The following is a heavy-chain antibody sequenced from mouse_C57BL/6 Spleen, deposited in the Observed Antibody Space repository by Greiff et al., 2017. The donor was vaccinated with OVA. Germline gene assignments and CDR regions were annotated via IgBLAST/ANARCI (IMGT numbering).Heavy chain of an antibody. V-gene: IGHV1-62-2*01. J-gene: IGHJ3*01. D-gene: IGHD1-1*01. CDR1: GYTFTEYT. CDR2: FYPGSGSI. Sequence: QVHVKQSGAELVKPGASVKLSCKASGYTFTEYTIHWVKQRSGQGLEWIGWFYPGSGSIKYNEKFKDKATLTAAKSSSTVYMELIRLTSEDSAVYFCARHDLLRGAFAYWGQGTLVTVSA. CDR3: ARHDLLRGAFAY.